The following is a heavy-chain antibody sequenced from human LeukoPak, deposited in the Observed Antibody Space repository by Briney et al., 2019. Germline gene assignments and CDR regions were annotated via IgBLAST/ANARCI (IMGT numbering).Heavy chain of an antibody. V-gene: IGHV4-4*07. CDR1: GGSISSYH. Sequence: SETLSLTCTVSGGSISSYHWSWIRQPAGKGLEWIGRIYTSGSTNYNPSLKSRVTMSVDTSKNQFSLKLSSVTAADTAVYYCARAFSVLKAALGGAFDIWGQGTMVTVSS. D-gene: IGHD6-13*01. CDR2: IYTSGST. J-gene: IGHJ3*02. CDR3: ARAFSVLKAALGGAFDI.